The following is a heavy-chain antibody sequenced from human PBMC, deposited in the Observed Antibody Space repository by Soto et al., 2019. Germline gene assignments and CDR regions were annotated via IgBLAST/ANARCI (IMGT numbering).Heavy chain of an antibody. Sequence: SETLSLTCTLSGPSTSSYYWSWIRQPAGKGLEWIGYIYYSGSTYYNPSLKSRVTISVDTSKKQFSLKLSSVTAADTAVYYVPSNSYGYTSYDYWGQGTLVTVSS. V-gene: IGHV4-59*08. J-gene: IGHJ4*02. CDR3: PSNSYGYTSYDY. CDR2: IYYSGST. D-gene: IGHD5-18*01. CDR1: GPSTSSYY.